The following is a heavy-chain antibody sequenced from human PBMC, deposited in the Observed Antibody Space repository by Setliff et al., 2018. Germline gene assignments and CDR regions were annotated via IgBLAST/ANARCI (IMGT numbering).Heavy chain of an antibody. CDR2: ISAYNGNT. J-gene: IGHJ6*03. Sequence: ASVKVSCKASGYTFTSYGISWVRQAPGQGLEWMGWISAYNGNTNYAQKLQGRVTMTTDTSTSTAYMELRSLRSDDTAVYYYARDQNVQFLEWYNYYYYYYMDVWGKGTTVTVSS. D-gene: IGHD3-3*01. V-gene: IGHV1-18*01. CDR1: GYTFTSYG. CDR3: ARDQNVQFLEWYNYYYYYYMDV.